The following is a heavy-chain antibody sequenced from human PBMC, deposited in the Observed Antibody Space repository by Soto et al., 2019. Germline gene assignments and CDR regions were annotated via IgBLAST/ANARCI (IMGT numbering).Heavy chain of an antibody. J-gene: IGHJ6*02. D-gene: IGHD4-4*01. V-gene: IGHV1-18*01. CDR2: ISAYNGNT. CDR1: GYTFTSYG. Sequence: QVQLVQSGAEVKKPGASVKVSCKASGYTFTSYGISWVRQAPGQGLEWMGWISAYNGNTNYAQKLQGRVTMTTDTSTSTAYMELRSLRSDDTAVYYCARVDYSNYAPFYYYYGMDVWGQGTTVTVSS. CDR3: ARVDYSNYAPFYYYYGMDV.